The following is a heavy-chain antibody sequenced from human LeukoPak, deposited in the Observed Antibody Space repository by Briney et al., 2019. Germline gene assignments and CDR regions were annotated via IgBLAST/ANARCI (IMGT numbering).Heavy chain of an antibody. J-gene: IGHJ4*02. CDR1: GFTFSSYS. CDR3: ARASIAVAAGLQY. D-gene: IGHD6-19*01. Sequence: GGSLRLSCAASGFTFSSYSMNWVRQAPGKGLEWVSYISSSSTIYYADSVKGRFTISRDNAKNSLYLQMNSLRAEDTAVYYCARASIAVAAGLQYWGQGTLVTVSS. CDR2: ISSSSTI. V-gene: IGHV3-48*01.